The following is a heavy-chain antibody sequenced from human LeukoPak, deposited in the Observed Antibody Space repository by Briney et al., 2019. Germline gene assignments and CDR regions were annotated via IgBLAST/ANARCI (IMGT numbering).Heavy chain of an antibody. CDR3: ARGSTDDFWSGYSPNWFDP. CDR2: IYHSGST. V-gene: IGHV4-38-2*01. CDR1: GYSISSGYY. D-gene: IGHD3-3*01. Sequence: SETLSLTCAVSGYSISSGYYWGWIRQPPGKGLEWIGSIYHSGSTYYNPSLKSRVTISVDTSKNQFSLKLSSVTAADTAVYYCARGSTDDFWSGYSPNWFDPWGQGTLVTVSS. J-gene: IGHJ5*02.